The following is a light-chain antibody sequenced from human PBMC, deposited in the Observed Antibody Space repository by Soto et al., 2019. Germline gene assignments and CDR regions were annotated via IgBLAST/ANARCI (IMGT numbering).Light chain of an antibody. J-gene: IGKJ1*01. CDR3: LQHNSYPPT. V-gene: IGKV1-9*01. CDR2: AAS. CDR1: QGISSY. Sequence: IQLTQSPSSLSASVGDRVTITCRASQGISSYLAWYQQKPGKAPKLLIYAASTLQSGVPSRFSGSGSGTDFTLTINSLQPEDFATYCCLQHNSYPPTFGQGTKVDI.